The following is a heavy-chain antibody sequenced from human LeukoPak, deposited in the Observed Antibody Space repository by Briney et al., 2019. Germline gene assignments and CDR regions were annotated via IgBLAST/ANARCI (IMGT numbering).Heavy chain of an antibody. Sequence: GASVKVSCKASGYTFTSYGISWVRQAPGQGLEWMGWISAYNGNTNYAQKLQGRVTMTRNTSISTAYMELSSLRSEDTAVYYCARADEADSWGQGTLVTVSS. CDR2: ISAYNGNT. D-gene: IGHD3-3*01. CDR3: ARADEADS. V-gene: IGHV1-18*01. CDR1: GYTFTSYG. J-gene: IGHJ5*02.